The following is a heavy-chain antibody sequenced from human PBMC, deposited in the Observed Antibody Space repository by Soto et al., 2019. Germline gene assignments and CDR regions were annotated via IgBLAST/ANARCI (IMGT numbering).Heavy chain of an antibody. CDR3: ARQLYITGTTVGY. CDR2: INAGNGNT. Sequence: ASAKVSCKASGYTFTSYAMHWVRQAPGQRLEWMGWINAGNGNTKYSQKFQGRVTITRDTSASTAYMELSSLRSEDTAVYYCARQLYITGTTVGYWGQGTLVTVSS. V-gene: IGHV1-3*01. CDR1: GYTFTSYA. J-gene: IGHJ4*02. D-gene: IGHD1-7*01.